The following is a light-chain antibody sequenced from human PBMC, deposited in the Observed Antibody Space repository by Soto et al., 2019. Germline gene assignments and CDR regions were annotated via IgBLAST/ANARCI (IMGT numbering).Light chain of an antibody. CDR1: SSVVGGFDY. V-gene: IGLV2-14*03. J-gene: IGLJ1*01. CDR3: CSYTSSNTYV. Sequence: ALTQPASVSGSLGQSITISCTGTSSVVGGFDYVSWYQHQPGKAPKLIIYDVTSRPSGVSSHFSGSKSGNTASLTISGLLAEDEADYHCCSYTSSNTYVFGTGTKVTVL. CDR2: DVT.